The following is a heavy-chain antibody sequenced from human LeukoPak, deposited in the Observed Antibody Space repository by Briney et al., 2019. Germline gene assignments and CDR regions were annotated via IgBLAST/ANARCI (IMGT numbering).Heavy chain of an antibody. CDR3: AREGGYCSSTSCRNWFDP. D-gene: IGHD2-2*01. CDR1: GGSISSYY. V-gene: IGHV4-59*01. J-gene: IGHJ5*02. Sequence: TSENLSLNCTVSGGSISSYYWSWIRQPPGQGLEWIGYIYYSGSTNYNPSLKSRVTISVDTSKNQFSLKLSSVTAADTAVYYCAREGGYCSSTSCRNWFDPWGQGTLVTVSS. CDR2: IYYSGST.